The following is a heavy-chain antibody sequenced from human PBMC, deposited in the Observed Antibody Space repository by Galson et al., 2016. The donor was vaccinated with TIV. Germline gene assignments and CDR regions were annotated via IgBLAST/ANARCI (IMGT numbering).Heavy chain of an antibody. D-gene: IGHD3-10*01. CDR2: MNPNSGYT. V-gene: IGHV1-8*01. Sequence: SVKVSCKASGYTFSNYDINWVRQATGQGLEWMGWMNPNSGYTGYAQKFQGRVTMTRSASISTAYMELSSLTSEDTSIYYCVTGNNLLGHAVTLWFWVGTLFWGQGTLVTVSS. CDR1: GYTFSNYD. CDR3: VTGNNLLGHAVTLWFWVGTLF. J-gene: IGHJ4*02.